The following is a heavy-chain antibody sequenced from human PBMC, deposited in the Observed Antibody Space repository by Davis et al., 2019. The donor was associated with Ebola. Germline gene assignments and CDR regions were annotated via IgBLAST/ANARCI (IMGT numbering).Heavy chain of an antibody. J-gene: IGHJ6*04. Sequence: GESLKISCAASGFTFSDYYMSWIRQAPGKGLEWVSYISSSGSTIYYADSVKGRFTISRDNAKNSLYLQMNSLRAEDTAVYYCARDLVQLLSSSAGYYYGMDVWGKGTTVTVSS. D-gene: IGHD6-6*01. CDR2: ISSSGSTI. V-gene: IGHV3-11*04. CDR1: GFTFSDYY. CDR3: ARDLVQLLSSSAGYYYGMDV.